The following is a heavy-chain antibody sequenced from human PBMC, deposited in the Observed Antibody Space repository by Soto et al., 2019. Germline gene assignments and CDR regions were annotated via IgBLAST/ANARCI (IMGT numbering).Heavy chain of an antibody. V-gene: IGHV3-30*18. D-gene: IGHD2-2*01. CDR1: GFTFSSYG. CDR3: ANDVVVVQAAIHAFDI. Sequence: GGSLRLSCAASGFTFSSYGMHWVRQAPGKGLEWVAVISYDGSNKYYADSVKGRFTISRDNSKNTLYLQMNSLRAEDTAVYYCANDVVVVQAAIHAFDIWGQGTMVTVSS. CDR2: ISYDGSNK. J-gene: IGHJ3*02.